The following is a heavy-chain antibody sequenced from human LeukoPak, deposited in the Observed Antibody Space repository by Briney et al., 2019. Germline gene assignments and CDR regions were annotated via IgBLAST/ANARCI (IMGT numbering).Heavy chain of an antibody. J-gene: IGHJ6*02. D-gene: IGHD3-22*01. CDR2: IKQDGSEK. Sequence: GGSLRLSCAASGFTFSSYWVSWVRQAPGKGLEWVANIKQDGSEKYYVDSVKGRFTISRDNAKNSLYLQMNSLRAEDTAVYYCARKNYYDSTGYSNYYDGMDVWGQGSTVTVSS. CDR1: GFTFSSYW. V-gene: IGHV3-7*01. CDR3: ARKNYYDSTGYSNYYDGMDV.